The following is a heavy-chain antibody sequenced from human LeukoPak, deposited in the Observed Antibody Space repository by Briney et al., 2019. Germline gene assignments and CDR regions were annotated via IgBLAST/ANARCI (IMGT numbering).Heavy chain of an antibody. J-gene: IGHJ4*02. CDR3: ASGLELDY. CDR2: IKQDGSEK. Sequence: PGGSLRLSCAASGFTFSSYWMRWVRQAPGKGLEWVANIKQDGSEKNYVDSVKGRFTISRDNAKNSRYLQMNSLRAEDTAVYYCASGLELDYWGQGTLVTVSS. V-gene: IGHV3-7*03. CDR1: GFTFSSYW.